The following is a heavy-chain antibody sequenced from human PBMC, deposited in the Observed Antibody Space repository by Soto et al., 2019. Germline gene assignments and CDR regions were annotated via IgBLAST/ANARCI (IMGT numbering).Heavy chain of an antibody. CDR3: AKGSSGYGEYDY. J-gene: IGHJ4*02. CDR2: ISGSGGST. CDR1: GFTFSSYA. D-gene: IGHD3-22*01. Sequence: EVQLLESGGGLVQPGGSLRLSCAASGFTFSSYAMTWVRQAPGKGLEWVSVISGSGGSTYYADSVKGRFTISRDNSKNTLYRQMNSLRAEDTAVYYCAKGSSGYGEYDYWGQGTLVTVSS. V-gene: IGHV3-23*01.